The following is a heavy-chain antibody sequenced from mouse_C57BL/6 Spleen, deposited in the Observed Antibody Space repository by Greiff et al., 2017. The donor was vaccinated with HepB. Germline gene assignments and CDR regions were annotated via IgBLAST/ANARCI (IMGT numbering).Heavy chain of an antibody. CDR2: IYPGSGNT. CDR3: ARGGIYYDYGFDY. V-gene: IGHV1-76*01. Sequence: VKLVESGAELVRPGASVKLSCKASGYTFTDYYINWVKQRPGQGLEWIARIYPGSGNTYYNEKFKGKATLTAEKSSSTAYMQLSSLTSEDSAVYFCARGGIYYDYGFDYWGQGTTLTVSS. D-gene: IGHD2-4*01. J-gene: IGHJ2*01. CDR1: GYTFTDYY.